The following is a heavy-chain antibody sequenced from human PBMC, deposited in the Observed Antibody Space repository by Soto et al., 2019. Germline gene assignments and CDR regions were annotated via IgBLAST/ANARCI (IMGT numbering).Heavy chain of an antibody. CDR3: PRANNHFDL. J-gene: IGHJ5*02. CDR1: GIAFNGSG. V-gene: IGHV3-33*01. D-gene: IGHD1-20*01. Sequence: GGSLRLSCATSGIAFNGSGMHWLRQSPGKGLEWLALIWFDGSNRIYADSVKGRFTISRDNSKNTLYLQMDSLRADDTAIYYCPRANNHFDLWGKRILVT. CDR2: IWFDGSNR.